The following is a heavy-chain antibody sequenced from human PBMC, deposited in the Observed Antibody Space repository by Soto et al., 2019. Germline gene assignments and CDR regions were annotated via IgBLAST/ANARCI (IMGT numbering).Heavy chain of an antibody. CDR3: ARGNHGNDY. Sequence: EVQLVESGGGLVQPGGSLRLSCAASGFTFSDYWMHWVRQAPGGGLVWVSRMNSDGDSTSYSDSVKGRFTISRDNAKNTLFLQMNSLRAEDAAVYYCARGNHGNDYWCQGTLVTVSS. V-gene: IGHV3-74*01. CDR1: GFTFSDYW. J-gene: IGHJ4*02. CDR2: MNSDGDST.